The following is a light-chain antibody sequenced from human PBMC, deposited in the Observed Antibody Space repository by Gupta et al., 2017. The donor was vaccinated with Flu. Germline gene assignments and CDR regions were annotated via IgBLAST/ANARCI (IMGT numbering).Light chain of an antibody. Sequence: PTSLSASVGDRVTINCRASQSISSYLNWYQQKPGKAPKFLIYGASILQSGVPARFSGSGSGTDFTLTISSLQPEDFATYYCQQSYSTPRTFGQGTKVEIK. CDR2: GAS. J-gene: IGKJ1*01. CDR3: QQSYSTPRT. CDR1: QSISSY. V-gene: IGKV1-39*01.